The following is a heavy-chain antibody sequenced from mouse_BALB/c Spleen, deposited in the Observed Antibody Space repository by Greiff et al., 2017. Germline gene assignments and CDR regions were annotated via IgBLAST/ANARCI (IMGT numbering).Heavy chain of an antibody. J-gene: IGHJ3*01. CDR3: NALGDYRFSY. CDR2: IDPENGDT. D-gene: IGHD2-13*01. Sequence: EVQLQQSGAELVRSGASVKLSCTASGFNIKDYYMHWVKQRPEQGLEWIGWIDPENGDTEYAPKFQGKATMTADTSSNTAYLQLSTLTSVDTAVYYCNALGDYRFSYCGQGTLVTVSA. V-gene: IGHV14-4*02. CDR1: GFNIKDYY.